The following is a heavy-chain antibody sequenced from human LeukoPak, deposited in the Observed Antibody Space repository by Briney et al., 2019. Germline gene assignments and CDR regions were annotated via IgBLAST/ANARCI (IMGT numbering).Heavy chain of an antibody. CDR3: ARDAYSGSYFFDY. D-gene: IGHD1-26*01. Sequence: GGSLILSCAASGFTFNSYGIHWLRQAPGKGLEWVAVISYDGSDKYYADSVKGRFTISRDNSKNTLYLQMNSLRAEDTAVYYCARDAYSGSYFFDYWGQGTLVTVSS. CDR2: ISYDGSDK. CDR1: GFTFNSYG. V-gene: IGHV3-30*03. J-gene: IGHJ4*02.